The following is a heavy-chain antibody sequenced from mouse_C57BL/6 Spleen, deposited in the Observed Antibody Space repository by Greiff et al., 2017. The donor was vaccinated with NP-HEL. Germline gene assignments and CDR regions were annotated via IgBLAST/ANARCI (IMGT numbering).Heavy chain of an antibody. Sequence: QVQLQQSGPELVKPGASVKISCKASGYAFSSSWMNWVKQRPGKGLEWIGRIYPGDGDTNYNGKFKGKATLTADKSSSTAYMQLSSLTSEDSAVYFCARGAGNYRPFAYWGQGTLVTVSA. CDR1: GYAFSSSW. J-gene: IGHJ3*01. D-gene: IGHD2-1*01. CDR2: IYPGDGDT. CDR3: ARGAGNYRPFAY. V-gene: IGHV1-82*01.